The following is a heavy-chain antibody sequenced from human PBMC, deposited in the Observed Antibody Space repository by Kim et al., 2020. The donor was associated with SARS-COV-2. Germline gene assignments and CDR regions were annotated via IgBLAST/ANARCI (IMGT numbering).Heavy chain of an antibody. CDR3: AKDHYDSSGYYSHYFDY. J-gene: IGHJ4*02. Sequence: GGSLRLSCAASGFTFSSYAMSWVRQAPGKGLEWVSAISGSGGSTYYADSVKGRFTISRDNSKNTLYLQMNSLRAEDTAVYYCAKDHYDSSGYYSHYFDYWGQGTLVTVSS. CDR2: ISGSGGST. D-gene: IGHD3-22*01. CDR1: GFTFSSYA. V-gene: IGHV3-23*01.